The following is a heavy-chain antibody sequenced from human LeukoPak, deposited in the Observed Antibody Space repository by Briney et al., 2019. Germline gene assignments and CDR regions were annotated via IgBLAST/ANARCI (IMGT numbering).Heavy chain of an antibody. CDR2: IYHSGST. J-gene: IGHJ4*02. CDR1: GGSISSGGYS. Sequence: SQTLSLTCAVSGGSISSGGYSWRWIRQPPGKGLEWIGYIYHSGSTYYNPSLKSRVTISVDGSKNQFSLKLSSVPAADTAVYYCARGSDRSFDYWGQGTLVTVSS. D-gene: IGHD3-10*01. CDR3: ARGSDRSFDY. V-gene: IGHV4-30-2*01.